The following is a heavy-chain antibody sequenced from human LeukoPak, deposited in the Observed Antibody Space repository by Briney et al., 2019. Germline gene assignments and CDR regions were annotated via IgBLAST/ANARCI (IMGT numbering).Heavy chain of an antibody. V-gene: IGHV4-34*01. CDR1: GGSFSGYY. CDR2: INHSGST. D-gene: IGHD3/OR15-3a*01. Sequence: SETLSLTCAVYGGSFSGYYWSWIRQPPGKGLEWIGEINHSGSTNYNPSLKSRVTISVDTSKNQFSPKLSSVTAADTAVYYCARGSYDFWSGYSPYYYYYGMDVWGQGTTVTVSS. J-gene: IGHJ6*02. CDR3: ARGSYDFWSGYSPYYYYYGMDV.